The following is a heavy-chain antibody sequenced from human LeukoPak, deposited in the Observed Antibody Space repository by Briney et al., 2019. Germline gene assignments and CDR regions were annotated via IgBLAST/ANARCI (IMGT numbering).Heavy chain of an antibody. CDR1: GGSISSYY. V-gene: IGHV4-4*07. D-gene: IGHD5-12*01. CDR2: IYTSGST. CDR3: ARDLWSGYDLSY. J-gene: IGHJ4*02. Sequence: SETLSLTCTVSGGSISSYYWSWIRQPAGKGLEWIGRIYTSGSTNYNPSLISRVTISVDTSKNQFSLKLSSVTAADTAVYYCARDLWSGYDLSYWGQGTLVTVSS.